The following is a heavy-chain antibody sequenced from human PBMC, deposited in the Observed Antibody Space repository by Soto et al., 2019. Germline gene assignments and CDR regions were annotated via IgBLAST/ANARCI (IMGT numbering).Heavy chain of an antibody. CDR3: ARRRGDILTIDP. V-gene: IGHV2-26*01. CDR1: GFSLNNPMMG. CDR2: IFWSDEK. Sequence: QVTLKESGPVLLKPTETLTLTCTVSGFSLNNPMMGVTWIRQPPGKALEWLAHIFWSDEKSYSTSLKNRLTISKDTSKSQVVLTLTNVDPVDTATYFCARRRGDILTIDPWGQGTLVTVSS. D-gene: IGHD3-9*01. J-gene: IGHJ5*02.